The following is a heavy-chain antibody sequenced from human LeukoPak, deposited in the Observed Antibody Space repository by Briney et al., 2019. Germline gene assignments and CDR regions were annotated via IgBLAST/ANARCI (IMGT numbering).Heavy chain of an antibody. V-gene: IGHV3-73*01. CDR2: IRSKANSYAT. D-gene: IGHD6-25*01. J-gene: IGHJ4*02. Sequence: GGSLRLSCAASGFAFTGSTMHWVRQASGKGLEWVGRIRSKANSYATAYAASVTGRFTISRDDSKKTAYLQMNSLKTEDTAVYYCTSRGSGWGGGVEYWGQGTLVTVSS. CDR3: TSRGSGWGGGVEY. CDR1: GFAFTGST.